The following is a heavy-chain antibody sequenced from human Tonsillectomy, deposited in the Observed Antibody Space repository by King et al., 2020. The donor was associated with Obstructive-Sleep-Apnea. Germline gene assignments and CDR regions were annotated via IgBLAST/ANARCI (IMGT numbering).Heavy chain of an antibody. J-gene: IGHJ5*02. D-gene: IGHD3-22*01. CDR2: TYYRSKWFN. V-gene: IGHV6-1*01. CDR3: AGARSYYYT. CDR1: GDSVSNNTAV. Sequence: VQLQQSGPGLVKPSQTLSLTCAISGDSVSNNTAVWNWIRQSPSRGLEWLGRTYYRSKWFNEYAEFVKSRITINPDTSKNKFSLQLNSVTPGDTAVYYCAGARSYYYTWGQGTLVTVSS.